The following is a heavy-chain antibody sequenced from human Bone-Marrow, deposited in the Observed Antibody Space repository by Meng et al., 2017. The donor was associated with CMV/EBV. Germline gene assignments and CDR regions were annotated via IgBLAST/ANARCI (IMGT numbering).Heavy chain of an antibody. J-gene: IGHJ4*02. CDR2: IYYSGST. CDR1: GASISRSSYY. D-gene: IGHD6-13*01. Sequence: SETLSLTCTVSGASISRSSYYWGWIRQPPGKGLEWIGSIYYSGSTYYNPSLKSRVTISVDTSKSQFSLKLSSVTAADTAVYYCARRALIAAAGTFDYWGQGTLVTVYS. CDR3: ARRALIAAAGTFDY. V-gene: IGHV4-39*01.